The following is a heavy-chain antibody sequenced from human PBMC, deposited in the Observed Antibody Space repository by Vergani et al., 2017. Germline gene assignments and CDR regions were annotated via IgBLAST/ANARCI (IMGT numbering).Heavy chain of an antibody. CDR3: PRDKREDSSGWYPNWFDP. D-gene: IGHD6-19*01. V-gene: IGHV4-31*01. CDR1: GGSISSSSYY. Sequence: QLQLQESGPGLVKPSETLSLTCTVSGGSISSSSYYWGWIRQPPGKGLEWIGYIYYSGSTYYNPSLKSLVTISVDTSKNQFSLKLSSVTAADTAVYYCPRDKREDSSGWYPNWFDPWGQGTLVTVSS. CDR2: IYYSGST. J-gene: IGHJ5*02.